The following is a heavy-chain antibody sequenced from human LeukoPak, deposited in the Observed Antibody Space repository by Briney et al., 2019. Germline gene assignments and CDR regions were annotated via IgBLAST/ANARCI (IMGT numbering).Heavy chain of an antibody. V-gene: IGHV4-34*01. CDR1: GGSFSGYY. D-gene: IGHD3-10*01. J-gene: IGHJ4*02. CDR2: INHSGST. CDR3: ARKAPLVGELSVTVDY. Sequence: PSETLSLTCAVYGGSFSGYYWSWIRQPPGKGLEWIGEINHSGSTNYNPSRKSRVTISVDTSKNQFSLKLSSVTAADTAVYYCARKAPLVGELSVTVDYWGQGTLVTVSS.